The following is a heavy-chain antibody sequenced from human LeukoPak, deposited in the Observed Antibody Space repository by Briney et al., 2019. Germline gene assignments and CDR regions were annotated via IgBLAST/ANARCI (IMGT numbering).Heavy chain of an antibody. CDR3: TKGPYGNSSYYGMDV. V-gene: IGHV3-23*01. CDR1: GFTVSSNY. CDR2: ISGSGDNT. Sequence: PRGSLRLSCAVSGFTVSSNYMSWVRQAPGRGPEWVSVISGSGDNTYYANSVQGRFTFSRNNSNTTLYLQMNNLRGEDTALYYCTKGPYGNSSYYGMDVWGQGTTVTVSS. D-gene: IGHD5-24*01. J-gene: IGHJ6*02.